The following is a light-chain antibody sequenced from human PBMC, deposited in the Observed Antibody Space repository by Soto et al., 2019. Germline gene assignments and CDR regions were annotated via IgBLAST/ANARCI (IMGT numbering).Light chain of an antibody. CDR2: DAS. CDR3: QQYGSSPTWK. Sequence: EFVLTQSPVTLSLSPGEIATLSCSASQTVRNNYLAWYQQKPGQAPRLLIYDASSRATGIPDRFSGGGSGTDFTLTISRLEPEDFAVYYCQQYGSSPTWKFGQGTKVDIK. CDR1: QTVRNNY. V-gene: IGKV3-20*01. J-gene: IGKJ1*01.